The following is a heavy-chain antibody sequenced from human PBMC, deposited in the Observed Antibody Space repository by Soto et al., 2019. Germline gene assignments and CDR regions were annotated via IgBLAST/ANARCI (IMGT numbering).Heavy chain of an antibody. CDR3: ARGPGNP. V-gene: IGHV4-31*03. Sequence: QVQLQESGPGLVKPSQTLSLTCTVSGGSISSGGYYWSWIRQHPGKGLEWIGYIYYSGSTYYNPSXXXGXPISVDTSKHQFSLKMRSVTAADTAVDYCARGPGNPWGQGTLVTVSS. J-gene: IGHJ5*02. CDR1: GGSISSGGYY. CDR2: IYYSGST.